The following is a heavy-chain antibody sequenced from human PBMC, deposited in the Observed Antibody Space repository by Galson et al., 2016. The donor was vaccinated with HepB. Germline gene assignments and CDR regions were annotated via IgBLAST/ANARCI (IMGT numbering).Heavy chain of an antibody. CDR2: IYPGASDT. CDR3: ARRGSSSEWFDP. J-gene: IGHJ5*02. Sequence: QSGAEVKKPGESLKISCKGSGYSFTSYWIGWVRQMPGKGLEWMGIIYPGASDTIYNPSFQGQVTLAADKSTNTAFLQWSSLKASDTAMYYCARRGSSSEWFDPRGQGTRVTVFS. V-gene: IGHV5-51*01. D-gene: IGHD6-6*01. CDR1: GYSFTSYW.